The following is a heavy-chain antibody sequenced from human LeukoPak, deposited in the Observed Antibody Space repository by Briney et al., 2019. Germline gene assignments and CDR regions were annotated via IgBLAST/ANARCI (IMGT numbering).Heavy chain of an antibody. J-gene: IGHJ5*02. CDR3: ARELFYCSSTSCHTPGNNWFDP. CDR1: GGSISGYH. Sequence: PETLSLTCTVSGGSISGYHWNWIRQPPGKGLEWIGNIYYSGSTNYNPSLKSRVTISVDTSKNQFSLKLSSVTAADTAVYYCARELFYCSSTSCHTPGNNWFDPWGQGTLVTVSS. CDR2: IYYSGST. V-gene: IGHV4-59*12. D-gene: IGHD2-2*02.